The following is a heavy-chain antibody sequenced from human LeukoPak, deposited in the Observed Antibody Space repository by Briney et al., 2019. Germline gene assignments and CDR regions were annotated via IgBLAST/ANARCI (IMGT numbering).Heavy chain of an antibody. CDR3: AREQQLAERPLDAFDI. J-gene: IGHJ3*02. Sequence: SETLSLTCAVYGGSFSGYYWSWIRQPPGKGLEWIGEINHSGSTNYNPSLKSRATISVDTSKNQFSLKLSSVTAADTAVYYCAREQQLAERPLDAFDIWGQGTMVTVSS. CDR1: GGSFSGYY. D-gene: IGHD6-13*01. CDR2: INHSGST. V-gene: IGHV4-34*01.